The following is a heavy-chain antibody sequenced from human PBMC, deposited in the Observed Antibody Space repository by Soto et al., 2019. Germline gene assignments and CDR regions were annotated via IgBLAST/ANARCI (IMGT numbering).Heavy chain of an antibody. V-gene: IGHV3-48*01. CDR2: ISSSGRTI. CDR3: ATAWYGDKFDY. D-gene: IGHD3-10*01. J-gene: IGHJ4*02. CDR1: GFTFSSYS. Sequence: EVQLVESGGGLVQPGGSLRLSCAASGFTFSSYSMNWVRQAPGKGLEWVSYISSSGRTIYDADSVKGRFTISRDHAKNSLYLQMISLRAEDTAVYYCATAWYGDKFDYWGQGSLVTVS.